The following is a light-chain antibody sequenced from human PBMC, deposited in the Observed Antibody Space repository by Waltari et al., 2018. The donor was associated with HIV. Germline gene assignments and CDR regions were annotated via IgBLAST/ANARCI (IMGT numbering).Light chain of an antibody. CDR3: QQSYSLPT. Sequence: DIQMTQSPSSLSASVGDRVTITCRASQSISSHLNWYQHKPGKAPELLIYAVSNLQSGVPSRFSGSKSGTDVTLTISSLQPEDFETYFCQQSYSLPTFGQGTKVAIK. J-gene: IGKJ1*01. V-gene: IGKV1-39*01. CDR1: QSISSH. CDR2: AVS.